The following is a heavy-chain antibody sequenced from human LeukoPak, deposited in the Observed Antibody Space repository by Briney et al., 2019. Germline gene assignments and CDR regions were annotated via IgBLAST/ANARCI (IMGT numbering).Heavy chain of an antibody. CDR3: AKSSTRDAPLGYFDY. CDR1: GFTFSSYE. V-gene: IGHV3-48*03. CDR2: ISSSGSTI. Sequence: GGSLRLSCAASGFTFSSYEMNWVRQAPGKGLEWVSYISSSGSTIYYADSVKGRLTISRDDSKNMVFLQMNSLRVEDTAIYYCAKSSTRDAPLGYFDYWGQGALVTVSS. J-gene: IGHJ4*02.